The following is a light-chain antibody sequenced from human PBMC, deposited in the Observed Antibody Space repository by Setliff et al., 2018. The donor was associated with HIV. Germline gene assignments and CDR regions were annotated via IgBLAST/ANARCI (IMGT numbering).Light chain of an antibody. CDR3: QQFNSYPIT. Sequence: AIQLTQSPPSLSASVGDRVTITCRASQGINSALAWFQQKPGKAPKLLIYDASSLESGVPSRFSGSGSGTDFTLTISSLQPEDFATYYCQQFNSYPITFGQGTRLEIK. CDR2: DAS. V-gene: IGKV1-13*02. CDR1: QGINSA. J-gene: IGKJ5*01.